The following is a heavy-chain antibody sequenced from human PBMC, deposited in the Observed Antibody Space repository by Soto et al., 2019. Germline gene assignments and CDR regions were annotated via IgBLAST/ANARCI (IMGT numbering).Heavy chain of an antibody. J-gene: IGHJ5*02. V-gene: IGHV3-23*01. CDR1: GFTFSNYV. Sequence: EVHLLESGGGLVQPGGSLRLSCAASGFTFSNYVISWVRQAPGRGLEWVSSINSNGRSADYADSVKGRFTISRDNSRSTLHLQMNSRRDEDTAIYYCAKDVLGGPMGWFDPWGRGTLVTVSS. CDR2: INSNGRSA. D-gene: IGHD3-16*01. CDR3: AKDVLGGPMGWFDP.